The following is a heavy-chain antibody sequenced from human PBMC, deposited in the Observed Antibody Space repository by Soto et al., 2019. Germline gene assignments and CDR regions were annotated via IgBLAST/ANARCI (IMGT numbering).Heavy chain of an antibody. CDR3: ASINSSGWYLDY. D-gene: IGHD6-19*01. J-gene: IGHJ4*02. CDR2: INHSGST. CDR1: GGSFSGYY. Sequence: PSETLSLTCAVYGGSFSGYYWGWIRQPPGKGLEWIGEINHSGSTNYNPSLKSRVTISVDTSKNQFSLKLSSVTAADTAVYYCASINSSGWYLDYWGQGTLVTAPQ. V-gene: IGHV4-34*01.